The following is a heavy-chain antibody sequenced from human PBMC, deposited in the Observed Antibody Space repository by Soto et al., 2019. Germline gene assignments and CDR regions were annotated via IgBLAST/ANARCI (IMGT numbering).Heavy chain of an antibody. CDR2: IGRVGTRL. CDR3: ARAFRCVGGDACYSPFDY. V-gene: IGHV3-74*01. Sequence: EVQLVESGGGLVQPGGSRGFPFPASGFPLVSSWLSWAGQVPGKGPGWFSGIGRVGTRLSYGDSVKGRFTISRDNAKNALYLQMNSLRAEDTAVYYCARAFRCVGGDACYSPFDYWGQGTLVTVSS. D-gene: IGHD2-15*01. CDR1: GFPLVSSW. J-gene: IGHJ4*02.